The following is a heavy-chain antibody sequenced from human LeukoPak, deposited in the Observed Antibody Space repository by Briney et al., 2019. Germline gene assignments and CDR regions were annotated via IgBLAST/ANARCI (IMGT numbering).Heavy chain of an antibody. CDR1: GYTFTSYG. J-gene: IGHJ4*02. CDR3: AISGNYFRPFDY. D-gene: IGHD1-26*01. CDR2: ISAYNGNT. Sequence: GASVKVSCKASGYTFTSYGISWVRQAPGQGLEWMGWISAYNGNTNYAQKFQGRVTMTRDTSTSTVYMELSSLKSEDAAVFYCAISGNYFRPFDYWGQGTLVSVSS. V-gene: IGHV1-18*01.